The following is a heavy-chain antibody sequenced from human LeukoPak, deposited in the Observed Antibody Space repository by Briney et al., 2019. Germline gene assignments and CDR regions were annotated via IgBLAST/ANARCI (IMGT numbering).Heavy chain of an antibody. CDR1: GGSITSNTYF. J-gene: IGHJ4*02. CDR3: ARDKYYEGFDY. V-gene: IGHV4-39*07. CDR2: IYYSGST. Sequence: PSETLSLTCIVSGGSITSNTYFWDWIRQTPGKGLEWIGSIYYSGSTYYNPSLKSRVTISVDTSKNQFSLKLSSVTAADTAVYYCARDKYYEGFDYWGQGTLVTVSS. D-gene: IGHD3-22*01.